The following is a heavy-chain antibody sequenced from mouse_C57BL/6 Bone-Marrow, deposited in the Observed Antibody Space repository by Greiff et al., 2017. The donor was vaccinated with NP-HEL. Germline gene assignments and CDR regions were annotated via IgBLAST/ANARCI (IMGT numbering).Heavy chain of an antibody. CDR1: GFTFSSYA. J-gene: IGHJ3*01. CDR3: ARAYYGSSGFAD. V-gene: IGHV5-4*01. Sequence: EVQLVESGGGLVKPGGSLKLSCAASGFTFSSYAMSWVRQTPEKRLEWVATISDGGSYTYYPDNVKGRFTISRDNAKNNLYLQMSHLKSEDTAMYYCARAYYGSSGFADWGQGTMVTVAA. CDR2: ISDGGSYT. D-gene: IGHD1-1*01.